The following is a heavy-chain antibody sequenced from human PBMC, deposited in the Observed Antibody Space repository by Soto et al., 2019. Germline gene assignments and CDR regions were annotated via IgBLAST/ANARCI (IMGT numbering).Heavy chain of an antibody. J-gene: IGHJ4*02. CDR2: ISYDGSNK. CDR3: AKESSGYYCFDY. V-gene: IGHV3-30*18. CDR1: GFTFSSYG. Sequence: QVQLVESGGGVVQPGRSLRLSCAASGFTFSSYGMHWVRQAPGKGLEWVAVISYDGSNKYYADSVKGRFTISRDNSKNTLYLQMNSLRAEDTAVDYCAKESSGYYCFDYCGQGTLVTVSS. D-gene: IGHD3-22*01.